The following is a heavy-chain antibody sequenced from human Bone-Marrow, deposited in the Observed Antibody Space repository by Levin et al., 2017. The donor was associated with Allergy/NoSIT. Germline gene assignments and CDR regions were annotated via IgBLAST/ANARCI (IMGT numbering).Heavy chain of an antibody. CDR1: GFTFNSYA. D-gene: IGHD6-19*01. J-gene: IGHJ4*02. Sequence: RTGGSLRLSCAASGFTFNSYALSWVRQAPGKGLEWVSAISGSGSSTYYADSVKGRFTISRDNSKTTLYLQMNSLRAEDTAVYYCAKGAGWVAGAGALIWGQGTLVTVSS. V-gene: IGHV3-23*01. CDR3: AKGAGWVAGAGALI. CDR2: ISGSGSST.